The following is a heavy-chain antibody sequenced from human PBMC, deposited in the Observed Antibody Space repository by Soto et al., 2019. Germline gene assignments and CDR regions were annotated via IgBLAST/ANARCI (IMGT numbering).Heavy chain of an antibody. Sequence: EVQLSESGGGLVQPGGSLRLSCAATGFTLRTNGMSWVRQAPGKGLEWVSSFSGSGDDTWYADSLKGRFTISRDNSKNTVYLQMNSPRAEDTALYYCAGHGGYSYLGQGTLVTVSS. D-gene: IGHD4-17*01. V-gene: IGHV3-23*01. J-gene: IGHJ4*02. CDR2: FSGSGDDT. CDR3: AGHGGYSY. CDR1: GFTLRTNG.